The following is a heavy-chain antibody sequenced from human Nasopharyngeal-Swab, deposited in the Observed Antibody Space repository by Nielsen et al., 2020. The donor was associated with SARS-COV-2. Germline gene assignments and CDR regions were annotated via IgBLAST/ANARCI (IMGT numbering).Heavy chain of an antibody. Sequence: GESLKISCAASGFTFSSYWMHWVRQAPGKGLVWVSRINSDGSSTSYADSVKGRFTISRDNAKNTLYLQMNSLRAEDTAVYYCARSGDCGGDCYYLDYWGQGTLVTVSS. J-gene: IGHJ4*02. V-gene: IGHV3-74*01. CDR3: ARSGDCGGDCYYLDY. D-gene: IGHD2-21*02. CDR1: GFTFSSYW. CDR2: INSDGSST.